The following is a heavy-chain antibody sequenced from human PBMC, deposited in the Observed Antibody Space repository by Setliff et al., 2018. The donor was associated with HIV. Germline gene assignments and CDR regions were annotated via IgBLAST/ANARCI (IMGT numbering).Heavy chain of an antibody. CDR3: AKDLTYGSGT. CDR1: GGTFSSYA. V-gene: IGHV1-69*13. Sequence: ASVKVSCKASGGTFSSYAISWVRQAPGQGLEWMGGIIPLFGTTKNAQKFQGRVTITADESTSTAYMELSSLRSEDTAVYYCAKDLTYGSGTWGQGTLVTVSS. J-gene: IGHJ5*02. D-gene: IGHD3-10*01. CDR2: IIPLFGTT.